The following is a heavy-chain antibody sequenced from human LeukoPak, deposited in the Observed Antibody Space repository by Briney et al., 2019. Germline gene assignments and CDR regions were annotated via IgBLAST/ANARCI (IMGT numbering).Heavy chain of an antibody. CDR2: IWYDGSNK. CDR3: ARDMGSYSSGYYIPFDY. V-gene: IGHV3-33*01. D-gene: IGHD3-22*01. Sequence: HPGRSLRLSCAASGFTFSSYGMHWARQAPGKGLEWVAVIWYDGSNKYYADSVKGRFTISRDNSKNTLYLQMNSLRAKDTAVYYCARDMGSYSSGYYIPFDYWGQGTLVTVSS. CDR1: GFTFSSYG. J-gene: IGHJ4*02.